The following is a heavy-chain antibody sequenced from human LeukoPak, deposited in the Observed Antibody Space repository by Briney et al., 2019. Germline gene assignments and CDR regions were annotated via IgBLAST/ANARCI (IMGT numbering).Heavy chain of an antibody. CDR1: GFTFSSYA. J-gene: IGHJ3*02. CDR3: AKDYYDSSGYWSPYNAFDI. V-gene: IGHV3-23*01. D-gene: IGHD3-22*01. CDR2: ISGSGGST. Sequence: GGPLRLSCEASGFTFSSYAMSWVRQAPGKGQEWVSAISGSGGSTYYADSVKGRFTISRDNSKNTLYLQMNSLRAEYTAVYYCAKDYYDSSGYWSPYNAFDIWGQGTMVTVSS.